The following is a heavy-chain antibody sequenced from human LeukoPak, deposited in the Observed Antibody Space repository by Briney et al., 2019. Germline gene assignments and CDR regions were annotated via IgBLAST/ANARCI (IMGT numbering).Heavy chain of an antibody. CDR1: GYTFTSYY. D-gene: IGHD1-26*01. V-gene: IGHV1-46*01. J-gene: IGHJ5*02. CDR3: ARDNSVGDNAWWFDP. CDR2: INPTGGST. Sequence: ASVKVSCKASGYTFTSYYIHWVRQAPGQGLEWMGLINPTGGSTGYAQKFQGRVTMTRDMSTSTDYMELSSLRSEDTAIYYCARDNSVGDNAWWFDPWGQGTLTVSS.